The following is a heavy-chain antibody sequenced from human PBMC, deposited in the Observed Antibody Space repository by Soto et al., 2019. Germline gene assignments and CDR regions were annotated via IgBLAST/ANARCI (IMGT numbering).Heavy chain of an antibody. CDR1: GFTFSSYA. Sequence: GGSLRLSCAASGFTFSSYAMHWVRQAPGKGLEWVAVISYDGSNKYYADSVKGRFTISRDNSKNTLYLQMNSLRAEDTAVYYCARDGGFEHDYYDSSGYYSNWGQGTLVTVSS. CDR2: ISYDGSNK. CDR3: ARDGGFEHDYYDSSGYYSN. V-gene: IGHV3-30-3*01. J-gene: IGHJ4*02. D-gene: IGHD3-22*01.